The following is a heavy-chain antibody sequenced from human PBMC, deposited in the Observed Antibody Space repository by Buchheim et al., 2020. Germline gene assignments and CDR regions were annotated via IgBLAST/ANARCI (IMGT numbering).Heavy chain of an antibody. V-gene: IGHV4-39*01. J-gene: IGHJ4*02. D-gene: IGHD5-24*01. CDR3: ARHSDAYNFFDY. Sequence: QVQLQESGPGLLKPSETLSLTCTVSGGSISTTTYYWDWIRQSPGKGLEWIGNVHYTGTTYYNPSLKSRVTMSVDTSKKQFSLKLISVTAADTALYYCARHSDAYNFFDYWGQGTL. CDR1: GGSISTTTYY. CDR2: VHYTGTT.